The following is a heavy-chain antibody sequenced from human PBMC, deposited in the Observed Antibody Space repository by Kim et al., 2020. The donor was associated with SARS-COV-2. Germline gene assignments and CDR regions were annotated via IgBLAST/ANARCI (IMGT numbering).Heavy chain of an antibody. D-gene: IGHD2-2*01. J-gene: IGHJ6*02. CDR1: GYTFTGYY. V-gene: IGHV1-2*02. CDR3: ARDLRYCSSTSCSPLGMDV. Sequence: ASVKVSCKASGYTFTGYYMHWVRQAPGQGLEWMGWINPNSGGTNYAQKLQGRVTMTRDTSISTAYMELSRLRSDDTAVYYCARDLRYCSSTSCSPLGMDVWGQGTTVTVSS. CDR2: INPNSGGT.